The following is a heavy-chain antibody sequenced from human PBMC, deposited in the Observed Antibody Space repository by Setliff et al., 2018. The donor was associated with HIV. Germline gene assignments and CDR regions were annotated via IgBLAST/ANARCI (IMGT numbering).Heavy chain of an antibody. J-gene: IGHJ4*02. Sequence: GGSLRLSCAASGFTFSSYGMHWVRQAPGKGLEWVAFIRYDGNNKYYADSVKGRFTISRDNSKNALYLQMDSLRAEDTAVYYCAKDFLNSRPYYFDYWGQGTLVTVSS. CDR2: IRYDGNNK. CDR3: AKDFLNSRPYYFDY. V-gene: IGHV3-30*02. D-gene: IGHD1-1*01. CDR1: GFTFSSYG.